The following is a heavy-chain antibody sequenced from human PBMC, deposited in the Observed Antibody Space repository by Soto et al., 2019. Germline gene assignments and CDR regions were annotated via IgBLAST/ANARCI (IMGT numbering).Heavy chain of an antibody. CDR2: INPANGDR. V-gene: IGHV1-3*01. Sequence: QVQLVQSGAEVKNPGASVKVSCKASGYTFTTYPIHWVRQAPGQGLEWMGWINPANGDRDLLQKFQGRVTITRDTSASTAYMELSSLTSEDTAVHYCARKDYYRSGIYYFDYWGQGTLVTVSS. D-gene: IGHD3-10*01. CDR3: ARKDYYRSGIYYFDY. CDR1: GYTFTTYP. J-gene: IGHJ4*02.